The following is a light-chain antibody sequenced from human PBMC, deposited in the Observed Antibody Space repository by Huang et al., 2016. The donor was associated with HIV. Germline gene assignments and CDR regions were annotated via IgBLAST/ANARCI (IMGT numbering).Light chain of an antibody. CDR1: QDIGYY. CDR2: DAS. Sequence: DIQMTQFPPSLSTFIGDKVTITCQASQDIGYYLNWYQQRPGKAPKILIYDASSLETGVTSRFSGGGSGTTFTFTITNLRPEDVATYYCQQYDGLPYTFGQGTLIEI. J-gene: IGKJ2*01. CDR3: QQYDGLPYT. V-gene: IGKV1-33*01.